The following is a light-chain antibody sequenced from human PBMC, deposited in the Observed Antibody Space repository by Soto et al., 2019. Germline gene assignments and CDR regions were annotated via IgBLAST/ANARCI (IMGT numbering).Light chain of an antibody. V-gene: IGLV2-14*01. CDR2: EVS. J-gene: IGLJ1*01. CDR3: SSYTGSSTLYV. Sequence: QSALTQPASVSGSPGQSITVSCTGTSSDVGAYNYVSWYQQNPGKAPKLMIYEVSYRPSGVSNRFSGSKSGNTASLTISGLQAEDEGDYYCSSYTGSSTLYVFGTGTKLTVL. CDR1: SSDVGAYNY.